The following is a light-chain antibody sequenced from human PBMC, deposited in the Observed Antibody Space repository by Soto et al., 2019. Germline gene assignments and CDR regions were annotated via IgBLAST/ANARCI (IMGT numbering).Light chain of an antibody. CDR3: MQALQTPYS. V-gene: IGKV2-28*01. J-gene: IGKJ2*03. CDR2: LGS. Sequence: IVMTQSPLSLPVTPGEAASISCRASQSLLHSNGYNYLDWYLQKPGQSPQLLIYLGSNRASGVPDRFSGSRSGTDFTLKISRVEAEDVGVYYCMQALQTPYSFGQGTKLEIK. CDR1: QSLLHSNGYNY.